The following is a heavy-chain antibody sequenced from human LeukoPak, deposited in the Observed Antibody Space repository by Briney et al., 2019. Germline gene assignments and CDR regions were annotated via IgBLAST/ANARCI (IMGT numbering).Heavy chain of an antibody. CDR1: RFNFRIHG. Sequence: PGGTLRLSRAASRFNFRIHGINWVRQAPGKGLEWVSAIGVSGIHTYFADSVKGRFTISRDNSKNTLYLQMNSLRAEDTAVYYCAKDLTYYYGSGSYALFDYWGQGTLVTVSS. V-gene: IGHV3-23*01. CDR3: AKDLTYYYGSGSYALFDY. J-gene: IGHJ4*02. CDR2: IGVSGIHT. D-gene: IGHD3-10*01.